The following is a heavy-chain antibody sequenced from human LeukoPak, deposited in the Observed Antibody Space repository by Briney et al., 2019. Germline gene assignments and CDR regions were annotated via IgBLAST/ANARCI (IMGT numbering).Heavy chain of an antibody. Sequence: GASVKVSCKASGYTFTSYGISWVRQAPGQGLEWMGWISAYNGNTNYTQKLQGRVTMTTDTSTSTAYMELRSLRAEDTAVYYCAKPPGRDITVPLDDWGQGTLVTVSS. V-gene: IGHV1-18*01. CDR3: AKPPGRDITVPLDD. D-gene: IGHD1-1*01. J-gene: IGHJ4*02. CDR2: ISAYNGNT. CDR1: GYTFTSYG.